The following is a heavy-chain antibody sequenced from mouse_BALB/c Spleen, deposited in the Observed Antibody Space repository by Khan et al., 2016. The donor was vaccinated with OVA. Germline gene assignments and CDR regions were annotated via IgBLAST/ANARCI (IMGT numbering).Heavy chain of an antibody. V-gene: IGHV5-17*02. CDR1: GFTFSSYG. D-gene: IGHD1-1*01. J-gene: IGHJ2*01. Sequence: EVELVESGGGLEQPGGSRKLSCAASGFTFSSYGMHWVRQAPEKGLEWVAYISGDSSTIYYADTVKGRFTISRDNPKNTLFLQMTSLMSEDTAMYYCATSYYYGYYFDYWGPGTTLTVSS. CDR2: ISGDSSTI. CDR3: ATSYYYGYYFDY.